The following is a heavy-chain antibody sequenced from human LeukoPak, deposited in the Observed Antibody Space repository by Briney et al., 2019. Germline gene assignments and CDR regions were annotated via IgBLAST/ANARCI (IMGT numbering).Heavy chain of an antibody. CDR3: ARPSSLDGSGRYYIDY. CDR1: GFTVSNNY. V-gene: IGHV3-66*01. J-gene: IGHJ4*02. Sequence: PGGSLRLSCEVSGFTVSNNYLNWVRQAPGKGLEWVSVTHSDGTTYYAGSVKGRFTISRDNSKNTLYLQMNSLRDEDTAVYYCARPSSLDGSGRYYIDYWGQGALVTVSS. D-gene: IGHD3-10*01. CDR2: THSDGTT.